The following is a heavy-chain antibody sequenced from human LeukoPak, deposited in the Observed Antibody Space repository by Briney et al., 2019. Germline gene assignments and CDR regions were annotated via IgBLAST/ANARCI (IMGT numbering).Heavy chain of an antibody. V-gene: IGHV4-4*07. D-gene: IGHD3-3*01. CDR2: IYTSGST. CDR3: ARDGFRFLELYYFDY. CDR1: GGSISSYY. Sequence: PSETLSLTCTVSGGSISSYYWSWLRQPAGKGLEWIGRIYTSGSTNYNPSLKSRVTMSVDTSKNQFSLKLSSVTAADTAVYYCARDGFRFLELYYFDYWGQGTLVTVSS. J-gene: IGHJ4*02.